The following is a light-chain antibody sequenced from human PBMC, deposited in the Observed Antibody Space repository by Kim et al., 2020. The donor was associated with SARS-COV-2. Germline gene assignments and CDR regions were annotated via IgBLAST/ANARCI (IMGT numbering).Light chain of an antibody. Sequence: SVSPGERATLSCRASQSVSSNLAWYLQKPGQAPRLLIYGASTRATGIPARFSGSGSGTEFTLTISSLQSEDFAVYYCQQYNNWPYTFGQGTKLEI. CDR1: QSVSSN. CDR3: QQYNNWPYT. V-gene: IGKV3-15*01. J-gene: IGKJ2*01. CDR2: GAS.